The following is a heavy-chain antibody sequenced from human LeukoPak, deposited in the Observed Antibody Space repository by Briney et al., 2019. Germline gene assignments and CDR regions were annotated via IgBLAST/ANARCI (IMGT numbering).Heavy chain of an antibody. J-gene: IGHJ4*02. V-gene: IGHV4-59*12. Sequence: SETLSLTCTVSGGSISSYYWSWIRQPPGKGLEWIGFIYYTGSTNYNPSLKCRVTISVDTSKNQFSLKLSSVTAADTAVYYCARGGFRGVWDYTSLDYWGQGTLVTVSS. D-gene: IGHD3-16*01. CDR1: GGSISSYY. CDR2: IYYTGST. CDR3: ARGGFRGVWDYTSLDY.